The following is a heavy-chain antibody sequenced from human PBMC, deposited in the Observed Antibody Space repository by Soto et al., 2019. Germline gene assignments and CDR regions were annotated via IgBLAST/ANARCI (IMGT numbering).Heavy chain of an antibody. V-gene: IGHV3-23*01. CDR1: GVTFSSYA. CDR3: AKDLSGASNRRITMVRGVPGVPLYRTYYYYYMDV. D-gene: IGHD3-10*01. CDR2: ISGSGGST. J-gene: IGHJ6*03. Sequence: PGGSMRLSCAASGVTFSSYAMTWARQAPGKGLEWVSAISGSGGSTYYADSVKGRFTISRDNSKNTLYLQMNSLRAEDTAVYYCAKDLSGASNRRITMVRGVPGVPLYRTYYYYYMDVWGKGTTVTVSS.